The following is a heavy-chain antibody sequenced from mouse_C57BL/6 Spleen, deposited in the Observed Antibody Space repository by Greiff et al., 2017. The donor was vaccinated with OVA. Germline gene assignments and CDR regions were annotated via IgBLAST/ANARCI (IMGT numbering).Heavy chain of an antibody. D-gene: IGHD4-1*01. J-gene: IGHJ2*01. CDR1: GYTFTDYY. CDR2: INPNNGGT. V-gene: IGHV1-26*01. Sequence: EVQLQQSGPELVKPGASVKISCKASGYTFTDYYMNWVKQSHGKSLEWIGDINPNNGGTSYNQKFKGKATLTVDKSSSTAYMELRSLTSEDSAVYYCARALTGTGYFDYWGQGTTLTVSS. CDR3: ARALTGTGYFDY.